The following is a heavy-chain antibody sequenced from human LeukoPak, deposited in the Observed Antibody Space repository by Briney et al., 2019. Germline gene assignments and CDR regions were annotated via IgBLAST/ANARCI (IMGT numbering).Heavy chain of an antibody. CDR3: ARQVVPAAIAWYLDL. J-gene: IGHJ2*01. V-gene: IGHV4-4*07. D-gene: IGHD2-2*01. Sequence: SETLSLTCTVSSGSINSYYWTWIRQPAGKGLEWLGRVYTSGSPNYNPSLKGRVTMSLDTSKNQFSLKLRSVTAADTAVYYCARQVVPAAIAWYLDLWGRGTLVTVSS. CDR2: VYTSGSP. CDR1: SGSINSYY.